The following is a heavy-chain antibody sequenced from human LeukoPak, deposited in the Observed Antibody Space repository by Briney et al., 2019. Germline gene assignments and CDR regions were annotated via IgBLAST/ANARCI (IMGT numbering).Heavy chain of an antibody. CDR3: ATDSSYFYFDY. V-gene: IGHV3-23*01. Sequence: GGSLRLSCAASGFTFSSYSMNWVRQAPGKGLEWVSAISGSGGSTNYADSVKGRFTISRDNSKNTLYLQMNSLRAEDTAVYYCATDSSYFYFDYWGQGTLVTVSS. J-gene: IGHJ4*02. CDR2: ISGSGGST. D-gene: IGHD6-6*01. CDR1: GFTFSSYS.